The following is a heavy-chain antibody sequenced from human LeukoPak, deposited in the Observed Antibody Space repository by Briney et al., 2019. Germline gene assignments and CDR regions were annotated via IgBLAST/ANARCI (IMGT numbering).Heavy chain of an antibody. D-gene: IGHD6-13*01. Sequence: GGSLRLSCAASGFTFSSYSMTWVRQAPGKGLEWVSSISSSSSYIYYADSVKGRFTISRDNSKNTLYLQMNSLRADDTAVYYCAKRGIAAAASFDYWGQGTPVSVSS. CDR3: AKRGIAAAASFDY. V-gene: IGHV3-21*04. J-gene: IGHJ4*02. CDR1: GFTFSSYS. CDR2: ISSSSSYI.